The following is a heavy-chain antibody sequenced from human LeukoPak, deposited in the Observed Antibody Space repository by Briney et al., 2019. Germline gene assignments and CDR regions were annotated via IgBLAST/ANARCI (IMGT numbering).Heavy chain of an antibody. CDR1: GFTFSSYS. J-gene: IGHJ4*02. V-gene: IGHV3-21*01. D-gene: IGHD6-25*01. CDR3: ARGFDSSGDFDY. Sequence: PGGSLRLSCAASGFTFSSYSMNWVRQAPGKGLEWVSSISSSSSYIYYADSVKGRFTISRDNAKNSLYLQMNSLRAEDTAVYYCARGFDSSGDFDYWGQGTLVTVS. CDR2: ISSSSSYI.